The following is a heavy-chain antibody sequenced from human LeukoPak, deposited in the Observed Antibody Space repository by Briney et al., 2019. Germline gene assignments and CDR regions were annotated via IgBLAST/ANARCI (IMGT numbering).Heavy chain of an antibody. Sequence: GASVKVSCKVSGYTLTELSMHWVRQAPGKGLEWMGGFGPEDGETIYAQKFQGRVTMTEDTSTDTAYMELSSLRSEDTAVYYCATGCSGGSCPHYYYGMDVWGQGTTVTVSS. D-gene: IGHD2-15*01. V-gene: IGHV1-24*01. CDR1: GYTLTELS. CDR3: ATGCSGGSCPHYYYGMDV. J-gene: IGHJ6*02. CDR2: FGPEDGET.